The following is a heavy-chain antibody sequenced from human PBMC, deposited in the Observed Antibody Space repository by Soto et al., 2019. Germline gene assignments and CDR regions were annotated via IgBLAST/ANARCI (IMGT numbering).Heavy chain of an antibody. Sequence: EVQLLESGGGLVQPGGSLRLSCVASGFTFSSYAMSWVRQAPGRGLEWVSGISGTGTNTYYADSVKGRFTISRDNSKKTVYLQMNSLRAEDTAVYFCAKDPIAVAGSTFDFWGHGTRVTVSS. CDR1: GFTFSSYA. D-gene: IGHD6-19*01. CDR3: AKDPIAVAGSTFDF. J-gene: IGHJ4*01. CDR2: ISGTGTNT. V-gene: IGHV3-23*01.